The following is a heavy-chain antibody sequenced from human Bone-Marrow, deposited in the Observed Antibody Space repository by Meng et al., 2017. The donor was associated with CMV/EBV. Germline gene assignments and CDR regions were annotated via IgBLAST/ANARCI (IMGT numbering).Heavy chain of an antibody. J-gene: IGHJ4*02. D-gene: IGHD3-10*01. CDR2: IYHSGST. CDR1: GYSISSGYY. CDR3: ARTSPSYYTAYYFDY. V-gene: IGHV4-38-2*02. Sequence: SETLSLTCTVSGYSISSGYYWGWVRQPPGKGLEWIGSIYHSGSTYYNPSLKSRVTISVDTSKNQFSLKLSSVTAADTAVYYCARTSPSYYTAYYFDYWGQGTLVTVSS.